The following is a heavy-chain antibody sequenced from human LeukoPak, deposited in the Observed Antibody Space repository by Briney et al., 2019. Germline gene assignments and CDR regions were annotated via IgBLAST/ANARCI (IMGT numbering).Heavy chain of an antibody. CDR1: GGSISSVGNY. D-gene: IGHD3-22*01. J-gene: IGHJ6*04. CDR2: IYNSGST. V-gene: IGHV4-31*03. Sequence: PSETPSLTCTVSGGSISSVGNYWTWIRQLPGKGLECIGYIYNSGSTYYNPSLARRVSISIDTSENQFALKLSSVTAADTAVYYCARVGSSGLYYSGSTDYSLYLDVWGKGTTVTVSS. CDR3: ARVGSSGLYYSGSTDYSLYLDV.